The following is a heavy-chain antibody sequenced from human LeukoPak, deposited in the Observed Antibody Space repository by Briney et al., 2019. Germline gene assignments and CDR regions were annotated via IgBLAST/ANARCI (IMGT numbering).Heavy chain of an antibody. CDR2: IYYSGST. J-gene: IGHJ6*02. Sequence: SETLSLTCTVSGGSISSYYWSWIRQPPGKGLEWIGYIYYSGSTNYNPSLKSRVTISVGTSKNQFSLKLSSVTAADTAVYYCAREFGGGMDVWGQGTTVTVSS. D-gene: IGHD3-10*01. CDR3: AREFGGGMDV. CDR1: GGSISSYY. V-gene: IGHV4-59*01.